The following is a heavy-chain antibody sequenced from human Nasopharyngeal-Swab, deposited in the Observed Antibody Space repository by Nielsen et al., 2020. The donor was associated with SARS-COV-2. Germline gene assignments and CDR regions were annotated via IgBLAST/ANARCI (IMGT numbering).Heavy chain of an antibody. V-gene: IGHV3-30*18. D-gene: IGHD3-10*01. CDR3: AKDPYYYGSGSYWNYFDY. CDR2: ISYDGSNK. J-gene: IGHJ4*02. Sequence: WIRQPPGKGLEWVAVISYDGSNKYYADSVKGRFTISRDNSKNTLYLQMNSLRAEDTAVCYCAKDPYYYGSGSYWNYFDYWGQGTLVTVSS.